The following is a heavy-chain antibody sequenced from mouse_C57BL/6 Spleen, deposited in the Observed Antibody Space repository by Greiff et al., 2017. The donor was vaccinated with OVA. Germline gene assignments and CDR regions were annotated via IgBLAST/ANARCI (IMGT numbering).Heavy chain of an antibody. V-gene: IGHV1-52*01. CDR1: GYTFTSYW. CDR3: ARYDYDEKGLYAMDY. J-gene: IGHJ4*01. D-gene: IGHD2-4*01. CDR2: IDPSDSET. Sequence: QVQLQQPGAELVRPGSSVKLSCKASGYTFTSYWMHWVKQRPIQGLEWIGNIDPSDSETHYNQKFKDKATLTVDKSSSTAYMQRSSLTSEDCAVYDCARYDYDEKGLYAMDYWGQGTSVTVSS.